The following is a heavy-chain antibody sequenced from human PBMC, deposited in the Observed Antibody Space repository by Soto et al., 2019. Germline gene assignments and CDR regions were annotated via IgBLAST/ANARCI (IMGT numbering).Heavy chain of an antibody. Sequence: TSETLSLTCSVSGGSINSSSNWWSWVRQPPGKGLEWIGEIYHSGSTNYNPSLKSRVTISVDKSKNQFSLKLSSVTAADTAVYYCARDDGHRRVPGGYWGQGTLVTVSS. J-gene: IGHJ4*02. D-gene: IGHD1-1*01. CDR3: ARDDGHRRVPGGY. V-gene: IGHV4-4*02. CDR1: GGSINSSSNW. CDR2: IYHSGST.